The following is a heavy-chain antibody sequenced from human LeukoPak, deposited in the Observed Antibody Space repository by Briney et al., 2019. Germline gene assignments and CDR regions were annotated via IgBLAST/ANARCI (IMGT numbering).Heavy chain of an antibody. CDR2: IYSGGST. J-gene: IGHJ3*02. V-gene: IGHV3-53*01. Sequence: PGGSLRLSCAASGFTVSSNYMSWVRQAPGKGLEWVSVIYSGGSTYYADSVKGRFTISRDNSKNTLYLQMNGLRAEDTAVYYCASSYSSGWYFAFDIWGQGTMVTVSS. CDR3: ASSYSSGWYFAFDI. CDR1: GFTVSSNY. D-gene: IGHD6-19*01.